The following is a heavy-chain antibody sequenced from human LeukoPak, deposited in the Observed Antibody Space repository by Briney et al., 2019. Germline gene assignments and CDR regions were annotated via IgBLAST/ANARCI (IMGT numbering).Heavy chain of an antibody. CDR3: ARDSALLNNGDWYGGSDY. V-gene: IGHV1-18*01. CDR2: MSALNGNT. Sequence: ASVKASCKASGYTFTNYGISWVPQAPGQGREWMGWMSALNGNTNYQHKYQGRVTMTTDTSKHTAYMELRSLRSDDTAMYYCARDSALLNNGDWYGGSDYWGQGTLVTVSS. D-gene: IGHD4-17*01. CDR1: GYTFTNYG. J-gene: IGHJ4*02.